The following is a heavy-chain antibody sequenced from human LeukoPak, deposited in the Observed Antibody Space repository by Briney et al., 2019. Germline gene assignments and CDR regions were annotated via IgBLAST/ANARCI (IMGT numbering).Heavy chain of an antibody. CDR1: GDSISSYY. V-gene: IGHV4-59*12. D-gene: IGHD6-19*01. CDR3: AREGGVAVFNYFDY. Sequence: PSETLSLTCTVSGDSISSYYWSWIRQPPGKGLEWIGYVYYSGSTNYNPSLKSRVTISLGTSKNQFSLKLSSVTAADTAVYYCAREGGVAVFNYFDYWGQGTLVTVSS. CDR2: VYYSGST. J-gene: IGHJ4*02.